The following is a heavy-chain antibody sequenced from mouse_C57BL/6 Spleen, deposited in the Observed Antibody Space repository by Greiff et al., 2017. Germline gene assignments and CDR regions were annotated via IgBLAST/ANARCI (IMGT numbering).Heavy chain of an antibody. CDR1: GYTFTSYW. V-gene: IGHV1-53*01. CDR3: ARKDTTVVAHWYFDV. J-gene: IGHJ1*03. Sequence: QVQLQQPGTELVKPGASVKLSCKASGYTFTSYWMHWVKQRPGQGLEWIGNINPSNGGTNYNEKFKSKATLTVDKSSSNAYMQLSRLTSEDSAVYYCARKDTTVVAHWYFDVWGTGTTVTVSS. CDR2: INPSNGGT. D-gene: IGHD1-1*01.